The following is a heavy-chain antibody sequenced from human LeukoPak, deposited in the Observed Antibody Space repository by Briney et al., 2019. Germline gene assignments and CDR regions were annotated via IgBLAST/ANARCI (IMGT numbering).Heavy chain of an antibody. CDR2: ISSSSSTI. CDR1: GFTFSSYS. D-gene: IGHD2-2*01. Sequence: GGSLGLSCAASGFTFSSYSMNWVRQAPGKGLEWVSYISSSSSTIYYADSVKGRFTISRDNAKNSLYLQMNSLRAEDTAVYYCARGEYCSSTSCYQGLFYYYYMDVWGKGTTVTVSS. CDR3: ARGEYCSSTSCYQGLFYYYYMDV. J-gene: IGHJ6*03. V-gene: IGHV3-48*01.